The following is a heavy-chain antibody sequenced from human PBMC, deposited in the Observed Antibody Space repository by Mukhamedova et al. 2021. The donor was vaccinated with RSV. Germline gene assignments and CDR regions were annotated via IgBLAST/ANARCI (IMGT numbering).Heavy chain of an antibody. CDR2: GST. V-gene: IGHV4-59*08. Sequence: GSTKYNPSLESRVTISVDTSKNQFSLKLTSVTAADTAVYYCARQALNYYGSGSRGYFDYWGQGTLVTVSS. J-gene: IGHJ4*02. CDR3: ARQALNYYGSGSRGYFDY. D-gene: IGHD3-10*01.